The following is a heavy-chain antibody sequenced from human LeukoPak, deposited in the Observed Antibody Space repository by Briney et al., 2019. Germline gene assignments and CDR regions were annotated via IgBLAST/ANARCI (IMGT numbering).Heavy chain of an antibody. CDR3: ARDLSSGAGY. Sequence: PGGSLRLSCAASGFTFSSYWMSWVRQAPGKGLEWVSSISSDSFHIYYADSVRGRFTIFRDNAKNSLYLQMNSLRAEDTAVYSCARDLSSGAGYWGQGTLVTVSS. CDR2: ISSDSFHI. CDR1: GFTFSSYW. J-gene: IGHJ4*02. V-gene: IGHV3-21*01. D-gene: IGHD6-19*01.